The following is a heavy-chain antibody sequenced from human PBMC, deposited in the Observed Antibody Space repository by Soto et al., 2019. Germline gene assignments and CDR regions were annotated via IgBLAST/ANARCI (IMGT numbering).Heavy chain of an antibody. CDR2: IYYSGST. Sequence: QVQLQESGPGLVKPSETLSLTCSVSGDSIHSYYWTWIRQPPGKGLEWIGYIYYSGSTSYNPTLESRVTFSVDRSKNQFSLGLRSVTAADTAVYYCAREADKGGSDYWGHGTLVTVSP. D-gene: IGHD2-15*01. V-gene: IGHV4-59*01. J-gene: IGHJ4*01. CDR3: AREADKGGSDY. CDR1: GDSIHSYY.